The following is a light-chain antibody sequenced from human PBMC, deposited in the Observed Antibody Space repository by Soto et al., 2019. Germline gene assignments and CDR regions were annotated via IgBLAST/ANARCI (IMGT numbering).Light chain of an antibody. J-gene: IGKJ5*01. CDR1: QTISNW. CDR3: QQYNSQSSIT. Sequence: DIQRTQSPSTLSASVGDRVTITCRASQTISNWLAWYQQKPGKAPKLLIFDASSLESGVPSRFSGTGSGTEFTLTITSLQADDFATYYCQQYNSQSSITFGQGTRLDIK. V-gene: IGKV1-5*01. CDR2: DAS.